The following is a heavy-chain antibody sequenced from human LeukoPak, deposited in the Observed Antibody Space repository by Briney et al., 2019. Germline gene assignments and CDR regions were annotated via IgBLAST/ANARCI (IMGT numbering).Heavy chain of an antibody. Sequence: SETLSLTCTVSGGSISSSSYYWGWIRQPPGKGLEWIGYIYYSGSTNYNPSLKSRVTISVDTSKNQFSLKLSSVTAADTAVYYCARGYSSSTKVFDIWGQGTMVTVSS. J-gene: IGHJ3*02. CDR3: ARGYSSSTKVFDI. V-gene: IGHV4-61*05. D-gene: IGHD6-13*01. CDR2: IYYSGST. CDR1: GGSISSSSYY.